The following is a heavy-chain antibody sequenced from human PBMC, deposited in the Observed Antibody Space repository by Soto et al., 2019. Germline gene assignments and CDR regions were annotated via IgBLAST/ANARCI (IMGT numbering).Heavy chain of an antibody. CDR3: ARDRRAAGDFDY. V-gene: IGHV3-21*01. CDR2: ISSSSSYI. J-gene: IGHJ4*02. CDR1: GFTFSSYS. Sequence: PGGSLRLSCAASGFTFSSYSMNWVRQAPGKGLEWVSSISSSSSYIYYADSVKGRFTISRDNAKNSLYLQMNSLRAEDTAVYYCARDRRAAGDFDYWGQGTLVTVSS. D-gene: IGHD6-13*01.